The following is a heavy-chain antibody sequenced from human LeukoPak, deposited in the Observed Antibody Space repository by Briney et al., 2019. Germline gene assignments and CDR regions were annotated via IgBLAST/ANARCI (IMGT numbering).Heavy chain of an antibody. Sequence: PGGSLRLSCAVSGFTFSSRWMHWVRQAPGKGLVWVALIKNDGNANYADSVKGRFIASRDGAENTVYLHMSSLRAEDTAVYYCHPLAYISDWGQGALVTVSS. CDR2: IKNDGNA. CDR3: HPLAYISD. J-gene: IGHJ4*02. CDR1: GFTFSSRW. V-gene: IGHV3-74*01. D-gene: IGHD1-1*01.